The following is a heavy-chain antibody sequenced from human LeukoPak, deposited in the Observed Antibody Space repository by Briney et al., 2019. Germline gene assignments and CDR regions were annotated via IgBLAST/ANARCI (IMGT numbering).Heavy chain of an antibody. CDR1: GFTFSSYS. CDR3: ARAKSYRSFFDY. D-gene: IGHD3-16*02. Sequence: GGSLRLSCAASGFTFSSYSMNWVRQAPGKELEWVSSISSSSSYIYYADSVKGRFTISRDNAKNSLYLQMNSLRAEDTAVYYCARAKSYRSFFDYWGQGTLVTVSS. CDR2: ISSSSSYI. J-gene: IGHJ4*02. V-gene: IGHV3-21*01.